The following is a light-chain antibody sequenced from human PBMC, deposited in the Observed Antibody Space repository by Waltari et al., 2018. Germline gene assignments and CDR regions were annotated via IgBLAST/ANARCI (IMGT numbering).Light chain of an antibody. Sequence: QSALTQPASVSGSPGQSITISRTGTSSDIGAYNFVSWYQKNPGKAPKVMIYDVNKRPSGVSSRFSGSKSGNTAALTIAGLQAEDEADYYCSSYTTGSTRYVFGSGTKVTVL. V-gene: IGLV2-14*03. CDR3: SSYTTGSTRYV. J-gene: IGLJ1*01. CDR2: DVN. CDR1: SSDIGAYNF.